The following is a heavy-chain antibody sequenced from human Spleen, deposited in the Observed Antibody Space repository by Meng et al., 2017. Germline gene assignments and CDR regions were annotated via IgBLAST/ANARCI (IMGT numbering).Heavy chain of an antibody. D-gene: IGHD3-10*01. CDR1: GGSISRSSYN. CDR3: ARYYGSAFDY. V-gene: IGHV4-39*07. CDR2: VHESGTT. Sequence: GSLRLSCTVSGGSISRSSYNWGWIRQPPGKGLEWIGSVHESGTTYYNPSLKSRATLSIHMSKNQFSLRVSSVTAADTAVYYCARYYGSAFDYWGQGTLVTVSS. J-gene: IGHJ4*02.